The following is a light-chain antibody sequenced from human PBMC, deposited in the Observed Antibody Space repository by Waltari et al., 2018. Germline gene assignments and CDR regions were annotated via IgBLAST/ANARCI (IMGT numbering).Light chain of an antibody. V-gene: IGLV2-23*01. CDR3: CSYAGSHVV. CDR2: EGS. J-gene: IGLJ2*01. Sequence: QSALTQPASVSGSPGQSITISCTGTSSDVGSYNLVSWYQQQPGKAPKLMLYEGSKRPPGVSNRFPGSKSGNTASLTISGLQAEDEADYYCCSYAGSHVVFGGGTKLTVL. CDR1: SSDVGSYNL.